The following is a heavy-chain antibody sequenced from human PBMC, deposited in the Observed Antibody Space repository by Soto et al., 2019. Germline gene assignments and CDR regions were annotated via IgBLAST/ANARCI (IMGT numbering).Heavy chain of an antibody. CDR2: ISAYNGET. CDR1: GYSFTSYG. Sequence: QVQLVQSGAEVKKPGASVRVSCKASGYSFTSYGINWVRQAPGQGLEWMGWISAYNGETKPAQKVQGRITMTTDTSTSTAYMELRSLRSDDTAVYYCARGVTTLLHGAFNLWGQGTMVTVSS. D-gene: IGHD4-17*01. CDR3: ARGVTTLLHGAFNL. J-gene: IGHJ3*01. V-gene: IGHV1-18*01.